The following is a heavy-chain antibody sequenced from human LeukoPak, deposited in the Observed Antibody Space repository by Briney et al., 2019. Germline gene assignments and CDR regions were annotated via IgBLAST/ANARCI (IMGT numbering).Heavy chain of an antibody. CDR1: GGSISSYY. CDR3: ARYGTMVRGVIMRAFDI. V-gene: IGHV4-59*08. J-gene: IGHJ3*02. D-gene: IGHD3-10*01. CDR2: IYYSGST. Sequence: SETLSLTCTVSGGSISSYYWSWIRQPPGKGLEWIGYIYYSGSTNYNPSLKSRVTISVDTSKNQFSLKLSSVTAADTAVYYCARYGTMVRGVIMRAFDIWGQGTMVTVSS.